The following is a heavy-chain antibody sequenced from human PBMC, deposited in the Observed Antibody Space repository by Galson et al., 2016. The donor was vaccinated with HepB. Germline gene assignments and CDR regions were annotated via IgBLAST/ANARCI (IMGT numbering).Heavy chain of an antibody. CDR1: VFSLRNNGEG. D-gene: IGHD1-26*01. CDR3: VHRVQRGSYFPD. V-gene: IGHV2-5*02. CDR2: IFWDDYK. J-gene: IGHJ4*02. Sequence: PALVKPTQTLTLTCTFSVFSLRNNGEGVGWIRQPPGKALEWLAIIFWDDYKRHSPSLKSRLAIMKDTSRNLVVLTMTNVDPVDTATYYCVHRVQRGSYFPDWGQGTLVTVSS.